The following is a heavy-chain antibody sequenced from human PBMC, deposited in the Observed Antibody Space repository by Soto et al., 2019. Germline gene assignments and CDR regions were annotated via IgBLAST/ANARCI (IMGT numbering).Heavy chain of an antibody. Sequence: QVKLQESGPGLVKPSGTLSLTCAVSGGSINSNRWWTWVRQAPGKGLEWIGEIHDGGTTNYNLSHRSRVTLSIDESKNQFSLDMKSVSAAATAVYYCAGQWAAGYGAFDPWGQGILVTVSS. D-gene: IGHD3-9*01. CDR1: GGSINSNRW. CDR3: AGQWAAGYGAFDP. V-gene: IGHV4-4*02. CDR2: IHDGGTT. J-gene: IGHJ5*02.